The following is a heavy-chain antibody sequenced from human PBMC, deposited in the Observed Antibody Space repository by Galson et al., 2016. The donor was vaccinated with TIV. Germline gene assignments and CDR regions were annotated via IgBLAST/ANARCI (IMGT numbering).Heavy chain of an antibody. CDR1: GFYFSGYY. Sequence: SLRLSCAASGFYFSGYYMHWVRQAPGKGLEWVADISYDGSIEDYAYSVKGRFIISRDNSKKTLYLQMNSLTTDDTALYYCTSEGRAGGDDYWGQGTMVTVSS. CDR3: TSEGRAGGDDY. D-gene: IGHD2-8*02. V-gene: IGHV3-30*04. J-gene: IGHJ4*02. CDR2: ISYDGSIE.